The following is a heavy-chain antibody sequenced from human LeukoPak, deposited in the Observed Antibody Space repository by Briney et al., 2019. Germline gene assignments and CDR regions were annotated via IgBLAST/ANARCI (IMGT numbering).Heavy chain of an antibody. D-gene: IGHD6-6*01. Sequence: GASVKVSCKASGYTSTSYDINWVRQATGQGLEWMGWMNPNSGNTGYAQKFQGRVTMTRNTSISTAYMELSSLRSEDTAVYYCARGEYREDWFDPWGQGTLVTVSS. J-gene: IGHJ5*02. CDR3: ARGEYREDWFDP. CDR2: MNPNSGNT. CDR1: GYTSTSYD. V-gene: IGHV1-8*01.